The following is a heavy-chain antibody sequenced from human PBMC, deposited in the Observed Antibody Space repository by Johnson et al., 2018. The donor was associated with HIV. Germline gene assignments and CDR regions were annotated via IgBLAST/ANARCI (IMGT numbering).Heavy chain of an antibody. CDR3: ARVWGTYYNFWSGTLPFYAFDI. D-gene: IGHD3-3*01. J-gene: IGHJ3*02. V-gene: IGHV3-30*04. CDR1: GFTFSSYA. CDR2: ISYDGSNK. Sequence: QLVESGGGVVQPGRSLRLSCAASGFTFSSYAMHWVRQAPGKGLEWVAVISYDGSNKYYADYVKGRFTIPRDNSKNTLYLQMNSLRAEDTAVYYCARVWGTYYNFWSGTLPFYAFDIWGQGTMVTVSS.